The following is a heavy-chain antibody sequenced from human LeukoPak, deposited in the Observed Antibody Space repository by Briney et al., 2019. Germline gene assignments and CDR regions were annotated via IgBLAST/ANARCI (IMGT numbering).Heavy chain of an antibody. CDR1: GFTFSSYA. D-gene: IGHD6-13*01. V-gene: IGHV3-64*01. CDR2: ISSNGGST. CDR3: ARVYSSSWYRGAFDI. Sequence: GGSLRLSCAASGFTFSSYAMHWVRQAPGKGLEYVSAISSNGGSTYYANSVKGRFTISRDNSKNTLYLQMGSLRAEDMAVYYCARVYSSSWYRGAFDIWGQGTMVTVSS. J-gene: IGHJ3*02.